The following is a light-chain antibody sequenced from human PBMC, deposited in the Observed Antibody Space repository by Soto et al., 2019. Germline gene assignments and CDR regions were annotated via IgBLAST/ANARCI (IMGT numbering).Light chain of an antibody. V-gene: IGLV2-14*03. CDR3: FSYTTSSTLV. Sequence: QSALTQPASVSGSPGQSITISCTGTSSDVGGYNYVSWYQQHPAKAPKLMIYXVXNRPSGVSXXFSGSKSGNTASLTISGLXXXXEXXYYCFSYTTSSTLVFGGGTKLTVL. J-gene: IGLJ3*02. CDR1: SSDVGGYNY. CDR2: XVX.